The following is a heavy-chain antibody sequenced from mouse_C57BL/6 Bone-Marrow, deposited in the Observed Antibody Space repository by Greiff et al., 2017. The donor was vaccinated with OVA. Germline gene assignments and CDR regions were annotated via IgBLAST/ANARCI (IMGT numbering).Heavy chain of an antibody. Sequence: DVMLVESGGGLVQPGESLKLSCESNEYEFPSHDMSWVRKTPEKRLELVAAINSDGGSTYYPDTMERRFIISRDKTKKTLYLQMSSLRSEDTALYYCATGRQLRDYFDYWGQGTTLTVSS. CDR2: INSDGGST. J-gene: IGHJ2*01. CDR3: ATGRQLRDYFDY. CDR1: EYEFPSHD. V-gene: IGHV5-2*01. D-gene: IGHD3-2*02.